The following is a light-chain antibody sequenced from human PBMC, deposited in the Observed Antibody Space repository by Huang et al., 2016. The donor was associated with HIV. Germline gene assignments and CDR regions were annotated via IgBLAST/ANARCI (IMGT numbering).Light chain of an antibody. J-gene: IGKJ2*01. CDR3: QQYKNWPPYT. V-gene: IGKV3-15*01. Sequence: ETVMTQSPPTLSVSPGERATLSCRASQSVGSNFAWYQQKRGQAPRRLLYDVSTRATGVPARFSGSGSGTEFTLTISSLQSEDGATYCCQQYKNWPPYTFGQGTNLGIK. CDR1: QSVGSN. CDR2: DVS.